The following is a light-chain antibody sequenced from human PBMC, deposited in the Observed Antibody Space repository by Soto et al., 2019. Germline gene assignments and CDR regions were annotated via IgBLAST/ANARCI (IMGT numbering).Light chain of an antibody. CDR3: QQYNSYSRT. CDR2: DAS. V-gene: IGKV1-5*01. Sequence: DIQMTQSPSTLSASVGDRVTITCRASQSISSWLAWYQQKPGKAPKLLIYDASRSESGVPSRFSGSGSGTEFTLTISSLQPDDFATYYCQQYNSYSRTFGQGTKVDIK. J-gene: IGKJ1*01. CDR1: QSISSW.